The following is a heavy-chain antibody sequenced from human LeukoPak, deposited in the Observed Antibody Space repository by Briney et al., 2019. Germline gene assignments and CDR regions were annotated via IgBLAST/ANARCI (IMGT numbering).Heavy chain of an antibody. J-gene: IGHJ3*02. CDR3: ARGSSRGHGSHDAFDI. Sequence: SEILSLTCTVSGGSISSYYWSWIRQPPGKGLEWIGYIYYSGSTNYNPSLKSRVTISVDTSKNQFSLKLSSVTAADTAVYYCARGSSRGHGSHDAFDIWGQGTMVTVSS. CDR2: IYYSGST. CDR1: GGSISSYY. D-gene: IGHD3-10*01. V-gene: IGHV4-59*01.